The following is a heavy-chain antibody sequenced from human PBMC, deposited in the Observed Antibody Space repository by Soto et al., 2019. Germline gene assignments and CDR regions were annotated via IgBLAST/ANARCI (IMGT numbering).Heavy chain of an antibody. J-gene: IGHJ5*02. V-gene: IGHV3-53*01. CDR3: TRGTDSAKIRFDP. CDR1: GFTVSSNH. Sequence: PGGSLRLSCAASGFTVSSNHMSWVRQAPGKGLEWVSLLHPGGKTYYADSVRGRFSISRDNSKNTVYLQMDSLRVEDTALYYCTRGTDSAKIRFDPWGQGTLVTVSS. D-gene: IGHD2-21*01. CDR2: LHPGGKT.